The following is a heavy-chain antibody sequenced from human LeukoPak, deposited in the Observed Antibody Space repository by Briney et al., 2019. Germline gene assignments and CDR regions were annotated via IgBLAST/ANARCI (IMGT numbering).Heavy chain of an antibody. CDR1: GFTFSSYG. Sequence: PGGSLRLSCAASGFTFSSYGMSWVRQAPGKGLEWVSAISGSGGSTYYADSVKGRFTISRDNSKNTLYLQMNSLRAEDTAVYYCARDRIGYSSYYDFWSGYYVSWGQGTLVTVSS. J-gene: IGHJ5*02. D-gene: IGHD3-3*01. CDR2: ISGSGGST. CDR3: ARDRIGYSSYYDFWSGYYVS. V-gene: IGHV3-23*01.